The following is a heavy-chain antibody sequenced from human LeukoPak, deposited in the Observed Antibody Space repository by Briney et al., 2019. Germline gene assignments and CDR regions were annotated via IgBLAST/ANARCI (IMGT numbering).Heavy chain of an antibody. V-gene: IGHV4-59*01. D-gene: IGHD3-16*02. J-gene: IGHJ4*02. CDR2: IYYSGST. Sequence: SETLSLTCTVSGGSISSYYWSWIRQPPGKGLEWIGCIYYSGSTNYNPSLKSRVTISVDTSKNQFSLKLSSVTAADTAVYYCARTASFYKRFGYWGQGTLVTVSS. CDR1: GGSISSYY. CDR3: ARTASFYKRFGY.